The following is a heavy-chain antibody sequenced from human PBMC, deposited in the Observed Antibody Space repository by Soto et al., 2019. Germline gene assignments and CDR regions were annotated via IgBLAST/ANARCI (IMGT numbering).Heavy chain of an antibody. CDR2: IIPIFGTA. CDR3: ARDDEPYYYDSSGYSVPDYYYYGMDV. D-gene: IGHD3-22*01. V-gene: IGHV1-69*13. Sequence: SVKVSCKASGGTFSSYAISWVRQAPGQGLEWMGGIIPIFGTANYAQKFQGRVTITADESTSTAYMELSSLRSEDTAVYYCARDDEPYYYDSSGYSVPDYYYYGMDVWGQGTTVTVSS. J-gene: IGHJ6*02. CDR1: GGTFSSYA.